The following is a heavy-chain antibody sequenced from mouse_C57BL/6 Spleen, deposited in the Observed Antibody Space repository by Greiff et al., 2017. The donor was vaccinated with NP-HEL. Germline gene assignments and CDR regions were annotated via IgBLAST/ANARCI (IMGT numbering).Heavy chain of an antibody. CDR1: GFTFSSYG. CDR2: ISSGGSYT. J-gene: IGHJ2*01. Sequence: EVKLMESGGDLVKPGGSLKLSCAASGFTFSSYGMSWVRQTPDKRLEWVATISSGGSYTYYPDSVKGRFTLSRDNAKNTLYLQMSSLKSEDTAMYYCARRNYGSSPYYFDYWGQGTTLTVSS. V-gene: IGHV5-6*02. D-gene: IGHD1-1*01. CDR3: ARRNYGSSPYYFDY.